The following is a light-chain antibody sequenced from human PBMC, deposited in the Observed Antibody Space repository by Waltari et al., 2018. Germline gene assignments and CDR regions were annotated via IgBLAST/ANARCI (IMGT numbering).Light chain of an antibody. V-gene: IGKV1-27*01. CDR2: AAS. Sequence: IQMTQSPRSLSASVGDSVTMSCRASQDISNSVAWYQQKPGKVPKIVIYAASTLQSGVPSRFSGSGYGAEFTLTISNLQPEDVATYYCQKYGSAPGTFGQGTKVEIK. CDR3: QKYGSAPGT. CDR1: QDISNS. J-gene: IGKJ1*01.